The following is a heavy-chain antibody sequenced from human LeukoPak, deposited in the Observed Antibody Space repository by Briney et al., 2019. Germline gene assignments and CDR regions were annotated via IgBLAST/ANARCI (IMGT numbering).Heavy chain of an antibody. V-gene: IGHV1-18*01. CDR1: GNIFNTYG. Sequence: ASVKVSCKDSGNIFNTYGFSWVRQAPGQGLEWIGWINVHKGNTNYAQKFQGRVTMTADTSTSTVYMELRSLTSDDTAVYYCARSGGAAALTDDAFDIWGQGTMVTVSS. CDR3: ARSGGAAALTDDAFDI. CDR2: INVHKGNT. J-gene: IGHJ3*02. D-gene: IGHD3-16*01.